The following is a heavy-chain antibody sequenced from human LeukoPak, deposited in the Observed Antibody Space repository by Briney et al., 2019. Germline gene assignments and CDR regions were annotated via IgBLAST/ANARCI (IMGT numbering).Heavy chain of an antibody. CDR3: AREHLFSGSENYVLHNWFDP. V-gene: IGHV1-2*02. J-gene: IGHJ5*02. CDR1: GYTFTDYY. D-gene: IGHD3-10*01. Sequence: GASVKVSCKASGYTFTDYYMHWVRQAPGQGLEWMGRINPDTGGTNSAQRFQGRVTMTRDTSIRTAYMELSSLRSDDTAVYYCAREHLFSGSENYVLHNWFDPRGQGTLVTVSS. CDR2: INPDTGGT.